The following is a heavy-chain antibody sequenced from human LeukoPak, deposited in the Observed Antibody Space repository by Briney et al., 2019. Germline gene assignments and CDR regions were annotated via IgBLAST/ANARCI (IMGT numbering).Heavy chain of an antibody. V-gene: IGHV3-7*01. CDR1: GFTFSGFW. CDR3: VSFYETY. J-gene: IGHJ4*02. D-gene: IGHD2/OR15-2a*01. CDR2: INSDGSEG. Sequence: GGSLRLSCAVSGFTFSGFWMSWSRQAPGKGLEWVASINSDGSEGYYADSVKGRFTISKDNAKNTVYLQMNNLRAEDTAVYYCVSFYETYWGRGTLVTVSS.